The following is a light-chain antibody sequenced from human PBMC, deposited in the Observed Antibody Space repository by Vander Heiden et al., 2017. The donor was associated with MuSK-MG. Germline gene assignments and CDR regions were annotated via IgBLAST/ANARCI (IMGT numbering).Light chain of an antibody. CDR1: QSISSY. Sequence: DIQMTQSPSSLSASVGDRVTITCRASQSISSYLNWYQQKPGKAPKLLIYAASSLQSGVPSRFSGSGSGTDFTLTISRLQPEDFATYYCQQCDSTRYTFGHGTKVDIK. CDR2: AAS. J-gene: IGKJ3*01. CDR3: QQCDSTRYT. V-gene: IGKV1-39*01.